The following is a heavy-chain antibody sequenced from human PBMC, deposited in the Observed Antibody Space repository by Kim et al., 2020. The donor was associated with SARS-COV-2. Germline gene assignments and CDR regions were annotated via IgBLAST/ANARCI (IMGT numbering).Heavy chain of an antibody. Sequence: GGSLRLSCVASGFTFSIYSINWVRQAPGKGLEWISYISSSSRTISYADSVKGRFTVSRDNAKNSVSLQMNSLRDEDTAVYYCARVGTSGYSIDYWGQGTLVTVTS. J-gene: IGHJ4*02. CDR3: ARVGTSGYSIDY. CDR1: GFTFSIYS. CDR2: ISSSSRTI. D-gene: IGHD3-22*01. V-gene: IGHV3-48*02.